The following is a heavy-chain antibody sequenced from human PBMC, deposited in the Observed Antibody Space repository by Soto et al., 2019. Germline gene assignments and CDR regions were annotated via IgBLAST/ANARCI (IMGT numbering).Heavy chain of an antibody. CDR1: GYSTRPSNW. J-gene: IGHJ4*02. CDR2: IYYSWTT. D-gene: IGHD1-26*01. CDR3: ARREIQGPIDY. Sequence: SETLSLTCAVSGYSTRPSNWLGWLRQPPRKGLEWIGYIYYSWTTYYNPSPKSRVTMSVDTSKNQFSLKLTSVTAVDTAVYYCARREIQGPIDYWGQGTLVTVSS. V-gene: IGHV4-28*01.